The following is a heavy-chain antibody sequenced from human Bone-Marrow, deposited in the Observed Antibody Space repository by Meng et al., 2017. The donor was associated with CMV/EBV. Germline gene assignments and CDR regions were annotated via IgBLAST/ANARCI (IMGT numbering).Heavy chain of an antibody. CDR1: GFTFSSYA. V-gene: IGHV3-23*01. D-gene: IGHD6-13*01. Sequence: GESLKISCAASGFTFSSYAMSWVRQAPGKGLEWVSAISGSGGSTYYADSVKGRFTISRDNSKNTLYLQMNSLRAEDTAVYYCASSRGIAAAGAFDAFDIWGQGTMVTVSS. CDR3: ASSRGIAAAGAFDAFDI. CDR2: ISGSGGST. J-gene: IGHJ3*02.